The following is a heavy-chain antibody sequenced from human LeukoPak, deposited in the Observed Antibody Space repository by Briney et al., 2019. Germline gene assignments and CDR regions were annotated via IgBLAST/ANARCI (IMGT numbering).Heavy chain of an antibody. D-gene: IGHD4-17*01. CDR3: AKTLGTTAYYYYGMDA. Sequence: GGSLRLSCAASGFTFSSYAMSWVRQAPGKGLEWVSAISGSGGSTYYADSVKGRFTISRDNSKNTLYLQMNSLRAEDTAVYYCAKTLGTTAYYYYGMDAWGQGTTVTVSS. CDR2: ISGSGGST. CDR1: GFTFSSYA. V-gene: IGHV3-23*01. J-gene: IGHJ6*02.